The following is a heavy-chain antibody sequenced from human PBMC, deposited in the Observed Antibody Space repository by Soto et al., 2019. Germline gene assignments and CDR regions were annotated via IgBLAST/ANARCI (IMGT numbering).Heavy chain of an antibody. CDR1: GGSISSGGYS. CDR2: IYHSGST. J-gene: IGHJ5*02. D-gene: IGHD3-22*01. CDR3: ARALGDYYDSSGYYCATWGASWFDP. V-gene: IGHV4-30-2*01. Sequence: SETLSLTCAVSGGSISSGGYSWSWIRQPPGKGLEWIGYIYHSGSTYYNPSLKSRVTISVDRSKNQFSLKLSSVTAADTAVYYCARALGDYYDSSGYYCATWGASWFDPWGQGTLVTVSS.